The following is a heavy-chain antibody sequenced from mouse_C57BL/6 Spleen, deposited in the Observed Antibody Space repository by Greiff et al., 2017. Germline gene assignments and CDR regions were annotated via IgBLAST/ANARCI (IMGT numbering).Heavy chain of an antibody. CDR2: IYPGSGST. D-gene: IGHD1-1*01. CDR3: ASYGSSYDAMDY. J-gene: IGHJ4*01. V-gene: IGHV1-55*01. CDR1: GYTFTSYW. Sequence: QVQLKQPGAELVKPGASVKMSCKASGYTFTSYWITWVKQRPGQGLEWIGDIYPGSGSTNYNEKFKSKATLTVDTSSSTAYMQLSSLTSEDSAVYYCASYGSSYDAMDYWGQGTSVTVSS.